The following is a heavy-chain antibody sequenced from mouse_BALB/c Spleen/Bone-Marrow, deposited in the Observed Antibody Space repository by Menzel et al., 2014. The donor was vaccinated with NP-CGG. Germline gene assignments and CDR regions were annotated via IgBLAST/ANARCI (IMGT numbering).Heavy chain of an antibody. V-gene: IGHV1S41*01. CDR3: ARSYYGRAMDY. CDR2: IAPGSGST. Sequence: DLVKPGASVKLSCKASGYTFXSYWINWIKQRPGQGPEWIGRIAPGSGSTYYDEMFKGKATLTVDTSSSTAYIQLSSLSSEDSAVYFCARSYYGRAMDYWGQGTSVTVSS. D-gene: IGHD1-1*01. CDR1: GYTFXSYW. J-gene: IGHJ4*01.